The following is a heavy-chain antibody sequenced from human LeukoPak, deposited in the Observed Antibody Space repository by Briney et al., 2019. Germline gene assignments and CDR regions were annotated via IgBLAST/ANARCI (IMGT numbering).Heavy chain of an antibody. CDR2: IDTAGGT. V-gene: IGHV3-13*01. CDR3: ARAVAGTHWLDP. CDR1: GFTFSTYD. J-gene: IGHJ5*02. D-gene: IGHD6-19*01. Sequence: GGSLRLSCAASGFTFSTYDMHWVRQVTGKGLEWVSGIDTAGGTYYPDSVKGRFTMSRENAKNSLHLQMNSLRVGDTAVYYCARAVAGTHWLDPWGQGTLVTVSS.